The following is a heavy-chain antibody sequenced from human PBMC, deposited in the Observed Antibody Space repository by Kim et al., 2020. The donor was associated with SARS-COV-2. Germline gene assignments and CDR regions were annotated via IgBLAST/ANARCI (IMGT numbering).Heavy chain of an antibody. J-gene: IGHJ4*02. CDR2: ISGSGGST. CDR3: AKDPIAVVVPAAVLFDY. Sequence: GGSLRLSCAASGFTFSSYAMSWVRQSPGKGLEWVSAISGSGGSTYYADSVKGRFTISRDNSKNTLYLQMNSLRAEDTAVYYCAKDPIAVVVPAAVLFDYWGQGTLVTVSS. V-gene: IGHV3-23*01. CDR1: GFTFSSYA. D-gene: IGHD2-2*01.